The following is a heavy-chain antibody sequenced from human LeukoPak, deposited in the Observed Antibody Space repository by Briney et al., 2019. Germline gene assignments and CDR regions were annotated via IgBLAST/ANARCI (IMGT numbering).Heavy chain of an antibody. Sequence: GASVKVSCKASGYTFTSYDINWVRQATGQGLEWMGWMNPNSGNTGYAQKFQGRVTMTRNTSISTAYMELSSLRSEDTAVYYCARLRFLEWRPEYYYYGMDVWGQGTTVTVSS. CDR2: MNPNSGNT. CDR1: GYTFTSYD. V-gene: IGHV1-8*01. D-gene: IGHD3-3*01. CDR3: ARLRFLEWRPEYYYYGMDV. J-gene: IGHJ6*02.